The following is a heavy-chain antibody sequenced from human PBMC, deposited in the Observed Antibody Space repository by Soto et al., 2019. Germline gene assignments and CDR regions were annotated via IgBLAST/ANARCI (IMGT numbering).Heavy chain of an antibody. CDR3: ARGGFRGIAAAYWYFDL. V-gene: IGHV3-21*01. Sequence: EVQLVESGGGLVKPGGSLRLSCAASGFTFSSYSMNWVRQAPGKGLEWVSSISSSSSYIYYADSVKGRFTISRDNAKNSLYLQMNSLRAEDTAVYYCARGGFRGIAAAYWYFDLWGRGTLVTVSS. CDR1: GFTFSSYS. D-gene: IGHD6-13*01. J-gene: IGHJ2*01. CDR2: ISSSSSYI.